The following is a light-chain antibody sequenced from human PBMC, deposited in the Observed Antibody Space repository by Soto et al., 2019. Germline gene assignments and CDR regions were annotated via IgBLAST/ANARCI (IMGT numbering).Light chain of an antibody. V-gene: IGKV3-15*01. Sequence: EIVMTQSPSTLYVSPGERATLSCRASQSGSSNLAWYQQKPGQAPRLLIYGASTRATGIPARFSGSGSGTEFTLTISSLQSEDFAVYYCQQYNNWPRTFGQGTKVEIK. CDR1: QSGSSN. CDR3: QQYNNWPRT. J-gene: IGKJ1*01. CDR2: GAS.